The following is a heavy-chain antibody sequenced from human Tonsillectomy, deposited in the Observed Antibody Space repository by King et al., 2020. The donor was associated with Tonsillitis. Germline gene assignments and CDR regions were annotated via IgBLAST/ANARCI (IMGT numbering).Heavy chain of an antibody. Sequence: QLVQSGGGVVQPGRSLRLPCAASGFTFSSYAMHWVRQAPGKGLEWVAVITYGGSNKYYADSVKGRFTNSKDNSKNTLYLQMNSLRAEDTAVYYCARDQRGRIVGATETFDYWGQGTLVTVSS. D-gene: IGHD1-26*01. CDR3: ARDQRGRIVGATETFDY. J-gene: IGHJ4*02. CDR1: GFTFSSYA. V-gene: IGHV3-30-3*01. CDR2: ITYGGSNK.